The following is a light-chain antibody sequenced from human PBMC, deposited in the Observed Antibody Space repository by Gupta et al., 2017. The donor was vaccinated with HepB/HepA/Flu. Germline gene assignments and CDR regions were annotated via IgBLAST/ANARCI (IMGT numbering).Light chain of an antibody. J-gene: IGKJ1*01. CDR1: QSVLHNYIHQDY. CDR2: WAS. Sequence: DIVMTQSPDSLAVSLGERATINCKSCQSVLHNYIHQDYLAWYQQKSGQSPKLLIHWASTRESGVPDRFSGSGSKTEFTLTIDSLQAEDVALYYCLQYYGTPWTFGQGTRVEI. CDR3: LQYYGTPWT. V-gene: IGKV4-1*01.